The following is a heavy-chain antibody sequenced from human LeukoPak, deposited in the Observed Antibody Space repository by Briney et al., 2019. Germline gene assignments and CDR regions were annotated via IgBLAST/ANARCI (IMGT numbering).Heavy chain of an antibody. Sequence: GRSLRLSCTASGFTFGDYAMSWVRQAPGKGLEWVGFIRSKAYGGTTKYAASVEGRFTITRDDSESIAHLQMNSLKTEDTAVYYCTRDKVTVTTGDTNAFEIRGQGTMVTVSS. D-gene: IGHD4-17*01. CDR2: IRSKAYGGTT. J-gene: IGHJ3*02. CDR1: GFTFGDYA. V-gene: IGHV3-49*04. CDR3: TRDKVTVTTGDTNAFEI.